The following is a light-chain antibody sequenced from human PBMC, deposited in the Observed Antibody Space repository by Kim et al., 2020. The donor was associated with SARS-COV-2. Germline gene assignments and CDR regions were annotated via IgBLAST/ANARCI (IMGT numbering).Light chain of an antibody. Sequence: QSALTQPASVSGSPGQSITISCTGTSSDVGSYNLVSWYQQHPGKAPKLMIYEVSKWPSGVSNRSSGSKSGNTASLTISGLQAEDEADYYCCSYANSSTVFGGGTQLTVL. CDR2: EVS. J-gene: IGLJ3*02. CDR1: SSDVGSYNL. V-gene: IGLV2-23*02. CDR3: CSYANSSTV.